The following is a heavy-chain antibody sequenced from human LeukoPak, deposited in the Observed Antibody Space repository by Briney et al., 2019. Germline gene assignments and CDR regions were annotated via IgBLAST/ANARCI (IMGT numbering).Heavy chain of an antibody. D-gene: IGHD6-13*01. CDR3: ARREEYSSSWYPGAFDI. CDR1: GGSISSSNW. V-gene: IGHV4-4*02. Sequence: SETLSLTCAVSGGSISSSNWWSWVRQPPGKGLEWIGEIYHSGSTNYNPSLKSRVTISVDKSKNQFSLKLSSVTAADTAVYYCARREEYSSSWYPGAFDIWGQGTMVTVSS. CDR2: IYHSGST. J-gene: IGHJ3*02.